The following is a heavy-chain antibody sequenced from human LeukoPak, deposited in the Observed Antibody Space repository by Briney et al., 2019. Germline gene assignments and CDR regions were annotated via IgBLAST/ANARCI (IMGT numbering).Heavy chain of an antibody. J-gene: IGHJ4*02. CDR3: AKGGEVSSWYKRLKLYFDY. Sequence: GGSLRLSCAASGFTFSSYGMHWVRQAPGKGLEWVAVISYDGSNKYYADSVKGRFTISRDNSKNTLFLQMNSLRAEDTAVYYCAKGGEVSSWYKRLKLYFDYWGQGTLVTVSS. D-gene: IGHD6-13*01. CDR2: ISYDGSNK. CDR1: GFTFSSYG. V-gene: IGHV3-30*18.